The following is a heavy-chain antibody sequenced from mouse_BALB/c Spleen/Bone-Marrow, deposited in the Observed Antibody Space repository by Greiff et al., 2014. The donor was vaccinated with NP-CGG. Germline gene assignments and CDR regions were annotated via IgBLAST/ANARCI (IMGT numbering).Heavy chain of an antibody. Sequence: EVQLQQSGAELVKPGASVKLSCTASGFNINDYFMHWVKQRPEQGLEWIGRIDPANGNTKYDPKFQSKATITADTSSNTAYLQLSSLTSDDTAVYYCAGREYCAMDYWGQGTSVTVSS. CDR2: IDPANGNT. V-gene: IGHV14-3*02. J-gene: IGHJ4*01. CDR1: GFNINDYF. CDR3: AGREYCAMDY.